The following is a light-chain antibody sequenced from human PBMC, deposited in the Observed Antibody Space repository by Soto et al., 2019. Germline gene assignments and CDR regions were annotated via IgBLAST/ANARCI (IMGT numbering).Light chain of an antibody. CDR1: QDISNY. CDR3: QQSDSLPLT. J-gene: IGKJ4*01. CDR2: DSS. Sequence: DIQMTQSPSSLSASVGDRVTITCQASQDISNYLSWYQQRPGKAPKLLIYDSSNLETGVPSRFSGGGSGTHFTFTISSLQPEDIATYYCQQSDSLPLTFGGGTKVDSK. V-gene: IGKV1-33*01.